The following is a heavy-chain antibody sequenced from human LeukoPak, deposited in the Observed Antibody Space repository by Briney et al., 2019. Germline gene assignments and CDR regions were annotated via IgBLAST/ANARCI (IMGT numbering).Heavy chain of an antibody. D-gene: IGHD3-22*01. V-gene: IGHV4-59*01. Sequence: SETLSLTCTVSGGSISSYYWSWIRQPPGKGLEWIGYIYNSGTTNYNPSLKSRVTISVDTSKNQFSLKVRSVTAADAAVYYCARRGDPADYYDGSGYYSEPYYFDSWGQGTQVTVSS. CDR1: GGSISSYY. CDR3: ARRGDPADYYDGSGYYSEPYYFDS. J-gene: IGHJ4*02. CDR2: IYNSGTT.